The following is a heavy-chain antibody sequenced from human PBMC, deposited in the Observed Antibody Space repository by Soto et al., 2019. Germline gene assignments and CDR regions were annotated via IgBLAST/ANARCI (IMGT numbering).Heavy chain of an antibody. J-gene: IGHJ6*02. CDR3: ASGPPVVRGVIHARVYYGMDV. V-gene: IGHV1-46*01. CDR2: INPSGGST. Sequence: QVQLVQSGAEVKKPGASVKVSCKASGYTFTSYYMHWVRQAPGQGLEWMGIINPSGGSTSYAQKFQGSVTMPRDTSTSTVYMEVSSLRSEDTAVYYCASGPPVVRGVIHARVYYGMDVWGQGTTVTVSS. D-gene: IGHD3-10*01. CDR1: GYTFTSYY.